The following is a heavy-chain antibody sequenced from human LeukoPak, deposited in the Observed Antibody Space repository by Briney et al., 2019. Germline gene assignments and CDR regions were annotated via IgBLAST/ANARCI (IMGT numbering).Heavy chain of an antibody. D-gene: IGHD3-22*01. J-gene: IGHJ4*02. Sequence: GGSLIPSCAASGFTSGIYAMSWVRQAPGKGLEWVSAFSGGGDSFYADSVKGRFTISRDTSNKILYLRMSSLRAEDTAVYYCAKEVDRHFDLKYWGQGALVTVSS. CDR2: FSGGGDS. CDR1: GFTSGIYA. V-gene: IGHV3-23*01. CDR3: AKEVDRHFDLKY.